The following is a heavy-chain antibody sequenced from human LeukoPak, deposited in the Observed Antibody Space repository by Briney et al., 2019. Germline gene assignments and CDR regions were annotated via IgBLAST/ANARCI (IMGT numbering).Heavy chain of an antibody. CDR3: ATKTYYYDSSGYYRSDFDY. V-gene: IGHV4-59*07. J-gene: IGHJ4*02. D-gene: IGHD3-22*01. CDR1: GGSISSYY. CDR2: IYYSGST. Sequence: SDTLSLTCTVSGGSISSYYWSWIRQPPGKGLEWIGYIYYSGSTNYNPSLKSRVTISVDTPKNQFSLKLSSVTAADTAVYYCATKTYYYDSSGYYRSDFDYWGQGTLVTVSS.